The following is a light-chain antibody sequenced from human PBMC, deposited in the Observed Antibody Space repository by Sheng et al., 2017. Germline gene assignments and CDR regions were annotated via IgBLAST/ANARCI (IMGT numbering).Light chain of an antibody. V-gene: IGKV3-20*01. Sequence: EIVLTQSPGTLSVSPGERATLSCRASQSFSSSYLTWYQQKPGQAPRLLIYGASTRATGIPDRFSGSGSGTDFTLTISSLQSEDFAVYYCQHYDKWPLPFGGGTKVEIK. CDR3: QHYDKWPLP. CDR2: GAS. J-gene: IGKJ4*01. CDR1: QSFSSSY.